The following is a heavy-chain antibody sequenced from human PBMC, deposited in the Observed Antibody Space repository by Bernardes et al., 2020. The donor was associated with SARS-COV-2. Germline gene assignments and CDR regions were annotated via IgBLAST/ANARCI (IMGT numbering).Heavy chain of an antibody. J-gene: IGHJ3*02. CDR1: GYTFTGYY. D-gene: IGHD6-13*01. V-gene: IGHV1-2*02. CDR2: INPNSGGT. Sequence: ASVKVSCKASGYTFTGYYMHWVRQAPGQGLEWMGWINPNSGGTNYAQKFQGRVTMTRDTSISTAYMELSRLRSDDTAVYYCARGGQQLVVEWTKNAFDIWGQGTMVTVSS. CDR3: ARGGQQLVVEWTKNAFDI.